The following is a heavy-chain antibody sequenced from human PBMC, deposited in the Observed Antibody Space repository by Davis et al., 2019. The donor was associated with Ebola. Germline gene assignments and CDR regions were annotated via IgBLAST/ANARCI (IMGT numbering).Heavy chain of an antibody. D-gene: IGHD2-21*01. CDR2: INPSGGTT. V-gene: IGHV1-46*01. CDR3: ARDLNIVVQPSNFEWGMDV. Sequence: AASVKVSCKASGYTFTSYYMHWVRQAPGQGLEWVGVINPSGGTTSYAQKFQGRVTMARDTSTSTVYMELSSLRSEDTAVYYCARDLNIVVQPSNFEWGMDVWGQGTTVTVSS. CDR1: GYTFTSYY. J-gene: IGHJ6*02.